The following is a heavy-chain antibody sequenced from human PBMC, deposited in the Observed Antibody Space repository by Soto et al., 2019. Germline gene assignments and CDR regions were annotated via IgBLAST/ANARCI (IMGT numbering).Heavy chain of an antibody. Sequence: SVKVSCKASGGTFSSYTISWVRQAPGQGLEWMGRIIPILGIANYAQKFQGRVTITADKSTSAAYMELSSLRSEDTAVYYCARDRMVRGVIGYYYYMDVWGKGTTVTVSS. D-gene: IGHD3-10*01. CDR2: IIPILGIA. V-gene: IGHV1-69*04. CDR3: ARDRMVRGVIGYYYYMDV. CDR1: GGTFSSYT. J-gene: IGHJ6*03.